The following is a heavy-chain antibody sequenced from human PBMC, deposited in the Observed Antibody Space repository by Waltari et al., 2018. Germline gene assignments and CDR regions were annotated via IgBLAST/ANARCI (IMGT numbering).Heavy chain of an antibody. Sequence: QVQLQQWGAGLLKPSETLSLTCAVYGGSFSGYYWSWIRQPTGKGLEWIGEINHSGSTNYNPSLKSRVTISVDTSKNQFSLKLSSVTAADTAVYYCARAVVVVVWGVYYYYGMDVWGQGTTVTVSS. J-gene: IGHJ6*02. D-gene: IGHD2-15*01. CDR1: GGSFSGYY. V-gene: IGHV4-34*01. CDR2: INHSGST. CDR3: ARAVVVVVWGVYYYYGMDV.